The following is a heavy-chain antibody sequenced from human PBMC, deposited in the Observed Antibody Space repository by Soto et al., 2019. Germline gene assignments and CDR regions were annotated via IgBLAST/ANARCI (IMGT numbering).Heavy chain of an antibody. Sequence: PGESLKLSCKGSGYSFTSYWIGWVRQMPGKGLEWMGIIYPGDSDTRYSPSFQGQVTISADKSISTAYLQWSSLKASDTAMYYCARLPDYYYYYMDVWGKGTTVTVSS. CDR2: IYPGDSDT. CDR3: ARLPDYYYYYMDV. CDR1: GYSFTSYW. V-gene: IGHV5-51*01. J-gene: IGHJ6*03.